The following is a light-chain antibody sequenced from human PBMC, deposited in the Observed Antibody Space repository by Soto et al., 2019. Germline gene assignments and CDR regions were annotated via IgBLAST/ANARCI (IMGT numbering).Light chain of an antibody. CDR3: CSYARSSTWL. Sequence: QSALTQPASVSGSPGQSITISCTGTSSDVGNYNLVSWYQQYPGKAPQLLIYEVGNRPSGVADRFSGSKSGNTASLTISGLQAEDAADYYCCSYARSSTWLFGGGTKLTVL. CDR1: SSDVGNYNL. CDR2: EVG. J-gene: IGLJ3*02. V-gene: IGLV2-23*02.